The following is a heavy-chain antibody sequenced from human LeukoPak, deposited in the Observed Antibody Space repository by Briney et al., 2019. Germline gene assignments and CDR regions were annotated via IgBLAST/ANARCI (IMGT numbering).Heavy chain of an antibody. Sequence: PGGSVRLSCAASGFTFSSYSMNWVRQAPGKGLEWVSYISSSSSTIYYADSVKGRFTISRDNAKNSLYLQMNSLKPEDTAVYYCAKDRTFNYYGSGNFDYWGPGTLVTVSS. CDR1: GFTFSSYS. J-gene: IGHJ4*02. V-gene: IGHV3-48*01. D-gene: IGHD3-10*01. CDR2: ISSSSSTI. CDR3: AKDRTFNYYGSGNFDY.